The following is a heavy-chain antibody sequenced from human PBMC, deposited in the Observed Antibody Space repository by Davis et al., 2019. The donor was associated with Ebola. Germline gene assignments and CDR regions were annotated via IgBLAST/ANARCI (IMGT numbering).Heavy chain of an antibody. J-gene: IGHJ5*02. CDR2: INPSGGST. CDR3: ARPYCSSTSCYSNWFDP. V-gene: IGHV1-46*01. Sequence: ASVKVSCKASGYTFTSYYMHWVRQAPGQGLEWMEIINPSGGSTSYAQKFQGRVTMTRDTSTSTVYMELSSLRSEDTAVYYCARPYCSSTSCYSNWFDPWGQGTLVTVSS. CDR1: GYTFTSYY. D-gene: IGHD2-2*01.